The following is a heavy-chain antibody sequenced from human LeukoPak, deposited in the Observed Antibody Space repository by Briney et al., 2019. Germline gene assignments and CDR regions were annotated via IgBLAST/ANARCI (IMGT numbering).Heavy chain of an antibody. V-gene: IGHV3-21*01. Sequence: GGSLRLSCAASGFTFSSYSMNWVRQAPGKGLEWVSSISSSSSYIYYADSVKGRFTISRDNAKNSLYLQMNSLRAEDTAVYYCAREGRYYYDTKRDAFDIWGQGTMVTVSS. CDR3: AREGRYYYDTKRDAFDI. D-gene: IGHD3-22*01. J-gene: IGHJ3*02. CDR2: ISSSSSYI. CDR1: GFTFSSYS.